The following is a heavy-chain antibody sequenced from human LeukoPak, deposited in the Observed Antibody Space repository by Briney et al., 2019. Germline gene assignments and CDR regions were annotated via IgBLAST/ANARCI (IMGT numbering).Heavy chain of an antibody. D-gene: IGHD3-10*01. CDR3: ARDRGGYGSGTYSYMDV. CDR1: GGSISSYY. J-gene: IGHJ6*03. CDR2: IYYSGST. Sequence: SETLSLTCTVSGGSISSYYWSWIRQPPGKGLEWIGYIYYSGSTNYNPSLKSRVTISVDTSKNQFSLKLSSVTAADTAVYSCARDRGGYGSGTYSYMDVWGKGTTVTISS. V-gene: IGHV4-59*12.